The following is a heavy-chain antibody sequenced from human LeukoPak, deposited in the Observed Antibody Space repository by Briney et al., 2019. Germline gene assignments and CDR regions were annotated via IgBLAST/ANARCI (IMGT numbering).Heavy chain of an antibody. CDR3: ARETKTTVTAGGDY. D-gene: IGHD4-17*01. CDR2: IYTSGST. Sequence: SETLSLTCNVSGGSMSSYYWSWIRQPAGKGLEWIGRIYTSGSTNYNPSLKSRVTISVDTSKNQFSLKLSSVTAADTAVYYCARETKTTVTAGGDYWGQGTLVTVSS. J-gene: IGHJ4*02. V-gene: IGHV4-4*07. CDR1: GGSMSSYY.